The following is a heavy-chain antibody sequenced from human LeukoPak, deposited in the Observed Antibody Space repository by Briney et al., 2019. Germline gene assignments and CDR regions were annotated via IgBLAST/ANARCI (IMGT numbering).Heavy chain of an antibody. D-gene: IGHD3-22*01. Sequence: GEPLRLSCTASGFTVSSNFMNWVRQAPGKGLEWVSVIYSDGSTYFADSVKGRFIISRDTSVNTLYLQMNSLRVEDTAVYYCARGSFYDSSVDYWGQGTLVTVSS. V-gene: IGHV3-66*01. J-gene: IGHJ4*02. CDR2: IYSDGST. CDR1: GFTVSSNF. CDR3: ARGSFYDSSVDY.